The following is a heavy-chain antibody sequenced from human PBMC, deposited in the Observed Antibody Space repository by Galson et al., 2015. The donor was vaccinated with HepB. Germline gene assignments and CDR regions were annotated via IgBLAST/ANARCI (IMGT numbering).Heavy chain of an antibody. CDR3: AHIFEQQLEDDY. CDR1: GFSLSTSGLG. V-gene: IGHV2-5*02. J-gene: IGHJ4*02. D-gene: IGHD6-13*01. Sequence: PALVKPTQTLTLTCTFSGFSLSTSGLGVGWIRQPPGKALEWLALVYWDDDKRYSPSLKSRLTITKDTSKNQVVLTMTNMDPVDTATYYCAHIFEQQLEDDYWGQGTLVTVSS. CDR2: VYWDDDK.